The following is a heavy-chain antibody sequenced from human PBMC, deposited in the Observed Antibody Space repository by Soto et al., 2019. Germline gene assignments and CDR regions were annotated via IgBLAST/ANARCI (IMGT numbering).Heavy chain of an antibody. V-gene: IGHV1-2*04. J-gene: IGHJ5*02. Sequence: ASVKVSCKASGYTFTGYYMHWVRQAPGQGLEWMGWINPNSGGTNYAQKFQGWVAMTRDTSISTAYMELSRLRSDDTAVYYCARDARQQPDLSFDPWGQGTLVTVSS. CDR3: ARDARQQPDLSFDP. D-gene: IGHD6-13*01. CDR2: INPNSGGT. CDR1: GYTFTGYY.